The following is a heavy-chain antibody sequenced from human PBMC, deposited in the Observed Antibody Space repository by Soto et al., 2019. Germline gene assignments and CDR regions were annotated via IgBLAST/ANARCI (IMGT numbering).Heavy chain of an antibody. J-gene: IGHJ3*02. CDR3: AKDKVDHNSVWDTFDI. Sequence: EEQLLESGGGLVQPGGSLRLSCAASGFTFSDYAMSWVRQAPGKGLEWVSGLGGSNSDTHYAASVEGRFTVSRDNSRSTLFLQMNSLRAEDTAVYYCAKDKVDHNSVWDTFDIWGQGTMVTVSA. CDR1: GFTFSDYA. V-gene: IGHV3-23*01. D-gene: IGHD2-15*01. CDR2: LGGSNSDT.